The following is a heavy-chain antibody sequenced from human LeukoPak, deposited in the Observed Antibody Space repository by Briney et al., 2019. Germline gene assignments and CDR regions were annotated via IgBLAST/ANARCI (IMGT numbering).Heavy chain of an antibody. CDR3: AELGITMIGGV. D-gene: IGHD3-10*02. CDR1: GFTFSSRDW. V-gene: IGHV3-7*01. CDR2: IKQDGSEK. J-gene: IGHJ6*04. Sequence: GGSLRLSCVASGFTFSSRDWMTWVRQAPGKGLEWVADIKQDGSEKNYVDSVKGRFTISRDNAKNSLYLQMNSLRAEDTAVYYCAELGITMIGGVWGKGTTVTISS.